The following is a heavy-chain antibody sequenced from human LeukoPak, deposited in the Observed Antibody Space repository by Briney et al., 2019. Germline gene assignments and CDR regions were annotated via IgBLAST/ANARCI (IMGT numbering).Heavy chain of an antibody. D-gene: IGHD6-13*01. CDR1: GGTFSSYA. Sequence: GSSVKVSCKASGGTFSSYAIRWVRQAPGQGLEWMGRIIPILGIANYAQKFQGRVTITADKSTSTAYMELSSLRSEDTAVYYCARDYPAGYSSSWYRLLGYWYFDLWGRGTLVTVSS. CDR2: IIPILGIA. J-gene: IGHJ2*01. V-gene: IGHV1-69*04. CDR3: ARDYPAGYSSSWYRLLGYWYFDL.